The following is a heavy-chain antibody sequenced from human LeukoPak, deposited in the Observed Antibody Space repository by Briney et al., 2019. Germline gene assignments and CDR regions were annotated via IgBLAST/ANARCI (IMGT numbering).Heavy chain of an antibody. V-gene: IGHV3-30*18. CDR3: AKDLWFGPNNDY. CDR2: ISHDGSTI. D-gene: IGHD3-10*01. J-gene: IGHJ4*02. CDR1: GFTFDRYG. Sequence: PGRSLRLSCAASGFTFDRYGMHWVRQAPGKGLEWVAVISHDGSTIYYADSVEGRFTLSRDNSDNTLFLQMNSLRAEDTAVYYCAKDLWFGPNNDYWGQGTLVTVSS.